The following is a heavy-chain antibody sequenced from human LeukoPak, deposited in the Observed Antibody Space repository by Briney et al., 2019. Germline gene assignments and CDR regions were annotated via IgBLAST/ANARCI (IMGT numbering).Heavy chain of an antibody. CDR2: INHSGST. J-gene: IGHJ4*02. Sequence: SETLSLTCAVYGGSFSGYYWSWIRQPPGKGLEWIGEINHSGSTNYNPSLKSRVTISVDTSKNQFSLKLSSVTAADTAVYYCARIFPTVTTSTDYWGQGTLVTVSS. D-gene: IGHD4-17*01. CDR1: GGSFSGYY. CDR3: ARIFPTVTTSTDY. V-gene: IGHV4-34*01.